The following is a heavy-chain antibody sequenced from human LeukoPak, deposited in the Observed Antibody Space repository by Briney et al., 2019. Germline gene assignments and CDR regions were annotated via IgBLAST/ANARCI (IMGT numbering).Heavy chain of an antibody. J-gene: IGHJ6*02. CDR1: GFTFSSYG. V-gene: IGHV3-30*03. CDR3: ARDLGGPQYYDILTGLYYYYYYGMDV. Sequence: PGGSLRLSCAASGFTFSSYGMHWVRQAPGKGLEWVAVISYDGSNKYYADSVKGRFTISRDNSKNTLYLQMNSLRAEDTAVYYCARDLGGPQYYDILTGLYYYYYYGMDVWGRGTTVTVSS. CDR2: ISYDGSNK. D-gene: IGHD3-9*01.